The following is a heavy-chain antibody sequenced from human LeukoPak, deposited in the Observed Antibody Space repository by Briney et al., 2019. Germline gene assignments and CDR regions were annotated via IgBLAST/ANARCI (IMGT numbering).Heavy chain of an antibody. J-gene: IGHJ4*02. D-gene: IGHD2-2*01. CDR1: GYSISSSY. CDR3: ARGGGASPSDY. CDR2: FYTSGSA. Sequence: SETLSLTCTVSGYSISSSYWSWIRQPGEKGLEWIGRFYTSGSANYNPSLKSRVSMSVDTSKNQLSLKLTSVTAADTAVYYCARGGGASPSDYWGQAILVPASA. V-gene: IGHV4-4*07.